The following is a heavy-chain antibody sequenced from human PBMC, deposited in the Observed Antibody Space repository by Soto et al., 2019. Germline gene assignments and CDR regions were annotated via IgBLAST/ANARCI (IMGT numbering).Heavy chain of an antibody. CDR2: ISGSGGST. Sequence: GGSLRLSCAASGFTFSSYAMSWVRQAPGKGLEWVSAISGSGGSTYYADSMKGRFTISRDNSKNTLYLQMNSLRAEDTAVYYCAKLPTYYYDSSVYFDYWGQGTLVTVSS. CDR3: AKLPTYYYDSSVYFDY. CDR1: GFTFSSYA. V-gene: IGHV3-23*01. D-gene: IGHD3-22*01. J-gene: IGHJ4*02.